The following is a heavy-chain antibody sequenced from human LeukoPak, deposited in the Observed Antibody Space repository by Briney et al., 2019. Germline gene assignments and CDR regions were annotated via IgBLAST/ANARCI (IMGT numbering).Heavy chain of an antibody. CDR2: INPKTGGT. CDR1: GYTFTGYY. J-gene: IGHJ4*02. Sequence: ASVKVSCKASGYTFTGYYMHWVGQAPGQGLEWMGRINPKTGGTNYAQKFQGRVTMTRDTSISTAYMELRRLRSDATAVYYCARDHLRGESAGGYHFDNWGQGALVTVSA. D-gene: IGHD4-17*01. CDR3: ARDHLRGESAGGYHFDN. V-gene: IGHV1-2*06.